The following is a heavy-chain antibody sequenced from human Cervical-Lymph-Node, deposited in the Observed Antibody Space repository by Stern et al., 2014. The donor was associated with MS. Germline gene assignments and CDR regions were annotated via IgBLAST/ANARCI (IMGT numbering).Heavy chain of an antibody. J-gene: IGHJ6*02. CDR3: ARAMRGHGGYYYGMDV. CDR1: GYTFTSYG. D-gene: IGHD3-16*01. Sequence: DQLVESGAEVKKPGASVKVSCKASGYTFTSYGISWVRQAPGQGLEWMGWISAYNGNTNYAQKLQGRVTMTTDTSTSTAYMELRSLRSDDTAVYYCARAMRGHGGYYYGMDVWGQGTTVTVSS. V-gene: IGHV1-18*01. CDR2: ISAYNGNT.